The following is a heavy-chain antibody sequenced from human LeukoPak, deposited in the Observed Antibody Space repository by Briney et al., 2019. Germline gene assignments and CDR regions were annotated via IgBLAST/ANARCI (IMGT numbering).Heavy chain of an antibody. Sequence: GGSLGLSCAASGFTFSSYAMSWVRQAPGKGLEWVSAISGSGGSTYYADSVKGRFTISRDNSKNTLYLQMNSLRAEDTAVYYCAKVHYDSSGYRRGYFDYWGQGTLVTVSS. V-gene: IGHV3-23*01. CDR3: AKVHYDSSGYRRGYFDY. CDR2: ISGSGGST. D-gene: IGHD3-22*01. CDR1: GFTFSSYA. J-gene: IGHJ4*02.